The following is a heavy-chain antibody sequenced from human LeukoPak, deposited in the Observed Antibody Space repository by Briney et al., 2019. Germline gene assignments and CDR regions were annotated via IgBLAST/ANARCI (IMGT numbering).Heavy chain of an antibody. CDR2: IYYSGAT. V-gene: IGHV4-39*01. CDR3: ARHLWSGSSYGMDV. J-gene: IGHJ6*02. CDR1: GGSISSSSYH. Sequence: SETLSLTCTVSGGSISSSSYHWDWIRQPPGKGLEWIGSIYYSGATYYDPSLKSRVTISADTSKNQFSLKLSSVTDADTAVYYCARHLWSGSSYGMDVWGQGTTVTVSS. D-gene: IGHD3-3*01.